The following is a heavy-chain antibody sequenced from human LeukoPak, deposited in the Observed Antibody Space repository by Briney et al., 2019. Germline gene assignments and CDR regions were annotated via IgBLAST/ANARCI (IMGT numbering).Heavy chain of an antibody. J-gene: IGHJ4*02. Sequence: ASVKVSCKASGYTFTAYYIHWVRQAPGQGLEWMGWINPNSGGTNYAQKFQGRVTMTRDTSISTAYMELSRLRSDDTAVYYCANYDSSGYYGFDYWGQGTLVTVSS. CDR1: GYTFTAYY. V-gene: IGHV1-2*02. CDR3: ANYDSSGYYGFDY. D-gene: IGHD3-22*01. CDR2: INPNSGGT.